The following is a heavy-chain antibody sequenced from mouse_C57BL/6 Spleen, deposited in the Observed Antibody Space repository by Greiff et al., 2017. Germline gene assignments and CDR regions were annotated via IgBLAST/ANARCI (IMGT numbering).Heavy chain of an antibody. Sequence: EVHLVESGGGLVKPGGSLKLSCAASGFTFSDYGMHWVRQAPEKGLEWVAYISSGSSTIYYADTVKGRFTISRDNTKNTLCLQMTSRRSEDTAMYYCSRQDYGNPYYFDYWGQGTTLTVSS. CDR2: ISSGSSTI. V-gene: IGHV5-17*01. J-gene: IGHJ2*01. CDR1: GFTFSDYG. D-gene: IGHD2-1*01. CDR3: SRQDYGNPYYFDY.